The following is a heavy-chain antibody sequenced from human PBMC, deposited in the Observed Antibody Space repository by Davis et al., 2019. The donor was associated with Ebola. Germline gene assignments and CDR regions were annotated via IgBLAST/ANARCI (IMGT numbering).Heavy chain of an antibody. J-gene: IGHJ4*02. CDR1: GTIFSSNY. Sequence: GESLKISCAASGTIFSSNYMSWACHAPGKGLEWVSVIYSGGSTYYADSVKGRFTISRDNSKNTLYLQMNSLRAEDTAVYYCARGIVATILGWYYFDYWGQGTLVTVSS. D-gene: IGHD5-12*01. CDR3: ARGIVATILGWYYFDY. V-gene: IGHV3-53*01. CDR2: IYSGGST.